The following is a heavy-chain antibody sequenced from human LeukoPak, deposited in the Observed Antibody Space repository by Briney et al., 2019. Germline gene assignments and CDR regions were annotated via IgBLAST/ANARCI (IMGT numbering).Heavy chain of an antibody. CDR3: ARGRGDRGFYYYYVDV. CDR2: MSYSGTT. Sequence: SETLSLTCTVSGGSISSYYWSWIRQPPGMGLQWIGYMSYSGTTNYNPSLNSRVTISEDTSKKRFSLNLNSVTTADTAMYYCARGRGDRGFYYYYVDVWGKGTTVTVSS. D-gene: IGHD2-21*02. V-gene: IGHV4-59*01. CDR1: GGSISSYY. J-gene: IGHJ6*03.